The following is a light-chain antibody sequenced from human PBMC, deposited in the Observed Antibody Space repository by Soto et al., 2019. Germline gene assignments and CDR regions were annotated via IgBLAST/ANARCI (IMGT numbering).Light chain of an antibody. CDR3: RQGTHWPRT. Sequence: DVMLTQSPDSLAVSLGERATIHCKSSQSIFYSSNNKNYLTWYQQRPGQSPRRLIYKVSNRDSGVPNRFSGSGSGTDFTLKISRVVAEDVGVYYCRQGTHWPRTFGQGTKVDIK. CDR1: QSIFYSSNNKNY. J-gene: IGKJ1*01. CDR2: KVS. V-gene: IGKV2-30*01.